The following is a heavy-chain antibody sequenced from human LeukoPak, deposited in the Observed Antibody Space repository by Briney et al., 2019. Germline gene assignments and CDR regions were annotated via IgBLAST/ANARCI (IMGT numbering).Heavy chain of an antibody. CDR2: ISGGGGST. CDR3: AKGSGINHYHWIDP. J-gene: IGHJ5*02. V-gene: IGHV3-23*01. D-gene: IGHD1-14*01. CDR1: AFTFSSYA. Sequence: GGSLRLSCAASAFTFSSYAMNWVRQAPGKGLEWVSGISGGGGSTYYADSVKGRFTISRDNSKDTLYLQMDSLRAEDTALYYCAKGSGINHYHWIDPWGQGTLVTVSS.